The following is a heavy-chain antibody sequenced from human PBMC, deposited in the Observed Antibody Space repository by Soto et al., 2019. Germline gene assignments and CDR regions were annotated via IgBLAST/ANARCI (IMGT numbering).Heavy chain of an antibody. CDR3: ARIIRGDRSGYYYFDY. CDR1: GFSLSTSGMC. J-gene: IGHJ4*02. D-gene: IGHD3-22*01. V-gene: IGHV2-70*11. CDR2: IDWDDDK. Sequence: SGPTLVNPTQTLTLTCSFSGFSLSTSGMCVSWIRQPPGKALEWLARIDWDDDKYYSTSLKTRLTISKNTSKNQVVLTMTNMDPVDIAIYYCARIIRGDRSGYYYFDYWGQGSLVTVSS.